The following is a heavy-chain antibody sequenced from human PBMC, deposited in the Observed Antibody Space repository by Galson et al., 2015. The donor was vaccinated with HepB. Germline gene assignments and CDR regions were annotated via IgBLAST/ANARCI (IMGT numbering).Heavy chain of an antibody. V-gene: IGHV3-11*06. CDR3: ARALVVVAATGVFDY. D-gene: IGHD2-15*01. CDR1: GFTFSDYY. CDR2: ISSSSSYT. Sequence: SLRLSCAASGFTFSDYYMSWIRQAPGKGLEWVSYISSSSSYTNYADSVKGRFTISRDNAKNSLYLQMNSLRAEDTAVYYCARALVVVAATGVFDYWGQGTLVTVSS. J-gene: IGHJ4*02.